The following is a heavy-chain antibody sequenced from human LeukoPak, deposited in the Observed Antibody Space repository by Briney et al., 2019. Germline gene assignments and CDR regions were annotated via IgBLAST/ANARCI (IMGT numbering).Heavy chain of an antibody. V-gene: IGHV3-53*01. CDR1: GFTVSSNY. J-gene: IGHJ6*02. CDR2: IYSGGST. Sequence: GGSLRLSCAASGFTVSSNYMSWVRQAPGKGLEWVSVIYSGGSTYYADSVKGRFTISRDNSKNTLYLQMNSLRAEDTAVYYCASQLRNYYYYGMDVWGQGTTVTVSS. D-gene: IGHD1-1*01. CDR3: ASQLRNYYYYGMDV.